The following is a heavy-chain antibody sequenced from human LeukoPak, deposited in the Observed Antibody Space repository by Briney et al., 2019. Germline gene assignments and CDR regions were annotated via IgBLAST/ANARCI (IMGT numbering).Heavy chain of an antibody. CDR2: IKPDGSLI. CDR3: AKWELYSGFYYIDY. J-gene: IGHJ4*02. V-gene: IGHV3-7*01. Sequence: GGSLRLSCAASGFTFSSYWMTWVRQGPGKGLEWVANIKPDGSLIYYVDSVKGRFTISRDNAKNSLYLQMNSLRAEDTAVHYCAKWELYSGFYYIDYWGQGTLATVSS. CDR1: GFTFSSYW. D-gene: IGHD1-26*01.